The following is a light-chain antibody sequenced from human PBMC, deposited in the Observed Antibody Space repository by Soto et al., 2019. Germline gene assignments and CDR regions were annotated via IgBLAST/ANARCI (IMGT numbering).Light chain of an antibody. Sequence: DIQMTQSPSSLSASVGDRVNITCRASQGISNYLAWYQQKPGKVPKLLIYAESILQSGVPSRFSGSGSGTDFTLTISSLQPEDGATYYGQKYNSAPLTFGGGTKVEIK. J-gene: IGKJ4*01. CDR1: QGISNY. CDR3: QKYNSAPLT. CDR2: AES. V-gene: IGKV1-27*01.